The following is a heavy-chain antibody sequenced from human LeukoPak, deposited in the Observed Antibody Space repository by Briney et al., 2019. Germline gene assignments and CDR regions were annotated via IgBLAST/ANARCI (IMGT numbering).Heavy chain of an antibody. J-gene: IGHJ6*02. CDR1: GFTFSSYS. D-gene: IGHD3-9*01. V-gene: IGHV3-21*01. CDR2: ISSSSYI. Sequence: GGSLRLSCAASGFTFSSYSMNWVRQVPGKGLEWVSSISSSSYIYYADSVKGRFTISRDNAKNSLYLQMSSLSAEDTAVYYCARDGLRYFDWFIYMDVWGQGTTVTVSS. CDR3: ARDGLRYFDWFIYMDV.